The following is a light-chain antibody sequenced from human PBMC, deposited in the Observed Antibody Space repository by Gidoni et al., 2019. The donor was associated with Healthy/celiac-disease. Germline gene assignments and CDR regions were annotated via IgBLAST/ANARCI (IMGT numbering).Light chain of an antibody. J-gene: IGKJ4*01. Sequence: DIVMTQSPDSLTVSLAERATINCKSSQSVLYSSNNKNYLAWYQQKPGQPHKLLIFWASTREAGVPARFSGSGSGTDFTLTISSLQAEDVAVYYCQQYYSTPLTFGGGTKVEIK. V-gene: IGKV4-1*01. CDR1: QSVLYSSNNKNY. CDR3: QQYYSTPLT. CDR2: WAS.